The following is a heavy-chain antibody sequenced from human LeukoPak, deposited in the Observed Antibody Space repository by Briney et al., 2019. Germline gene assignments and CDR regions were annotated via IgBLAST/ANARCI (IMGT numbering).Heavy chain of an antibody. CDR2: ISSNGGST. J-gene: IGHJ4*02. CDR3: ATEGAVNGYGGNRPFDY. Sequence: GGSLRLSCAASGFTFSTYSMVWVRQAPGKGLEYVSAISSNGGSTRYANPVKGRFTISRDNSKNTLYLQMGSLRAEDMAMYYCATEGAVNGYGGNRPFDYWGQGTLVTVSS. D-gene: IGHD4-23*01. V-gene: IGHV3-64*01. CDR1: GFTFSTYS.